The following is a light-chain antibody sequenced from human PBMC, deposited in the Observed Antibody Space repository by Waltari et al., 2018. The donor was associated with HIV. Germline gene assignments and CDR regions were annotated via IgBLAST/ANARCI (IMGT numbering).Light chain of an antibody. Sequence: QSALTQPPSASGSPGQSVTIPCTGTSSDVGAYYSVSWFQQHPGKAPKLMIYDVTKRPSGVPDRFSGSKSGNTASLTVSGLQAEDEADYYCASHAGSKDVFGGGTRLTVL. V-gene: IGLV2-8*01. J-gene: IGLJ2*01. CDR2: DVT. CDR3: ASHAGSKDV. CDR1: SSDVGAYYS.